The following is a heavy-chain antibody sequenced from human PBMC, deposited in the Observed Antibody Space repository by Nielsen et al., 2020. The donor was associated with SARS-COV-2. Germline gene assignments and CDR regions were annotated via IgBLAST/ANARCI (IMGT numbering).Heavy chain of an antibody. J-gene: IGHJ5*02. CDR3: ARDPLGVMGVGFDP. CDR2: ISSSSSYI. CDR1: GFTFSSYS. Sequence: GESLKISCAASGFTFSSYSMNWVRQAPGKGLEWVSSISSSSSYIYYADSVKGRFTISRDNAKNSLYLQMNSLRAEDTAVYYCARDPLGVMGVGFDPWGQGTLVTVSS. V-gene: IGHV3-21*01. D-gene: IGHD2-15*01.